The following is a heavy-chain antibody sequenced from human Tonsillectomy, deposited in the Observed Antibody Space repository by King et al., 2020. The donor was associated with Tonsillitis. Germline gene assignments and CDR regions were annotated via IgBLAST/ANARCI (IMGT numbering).Heavy chain of an antibody. Sequence: VQLQESGPGLVKPSETLSLTCTVSGGSISSSNYYWGWIRQPPGKGLEWVGSIYYSGSTYYNPSLKSRVTISVDPSKNQFSLKLTSVTAADTAVYYCARRGRRSIFGVGAFDIWGQGTMVTVSS. J-gene: IGHJ3*02. CDR1: GGSISSSNYY. V-gene: IGHV4-39*01. CDR3: ARRGRRSIFGVGAFDI. CDR2: IYYSGST. D-gene: IGHD3-3*01.